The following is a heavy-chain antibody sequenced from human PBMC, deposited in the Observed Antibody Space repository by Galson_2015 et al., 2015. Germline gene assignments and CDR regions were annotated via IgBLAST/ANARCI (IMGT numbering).Heavy chain of an antibody. CDR2: IKSKTDGGTT. J-gene: IGHJ4*02. CDR3: TTDRATIFGVVTTQAFDY. D-gene: IGHD3-3*01. V-gene: IGHV3-15*01. Sequence: LRLSCAASGFTFSNAWMSWVRQAPGKGLEWVGRIKSKTDGGTTDYAAPVKGRFTISRDDSKNTLYLQMNSLKTEDTAVYYCTTDRATIFGVVTTQAFDYWGQGTLVTVSS. CDR1: GFTFSNAW.